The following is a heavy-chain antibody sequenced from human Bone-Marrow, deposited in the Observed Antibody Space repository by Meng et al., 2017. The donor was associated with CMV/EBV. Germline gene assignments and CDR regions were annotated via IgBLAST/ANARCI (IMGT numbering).Heavy chain of an antibody. CDR2: ISSSGSTI. CDR1: GFTFSDYY. V-gene: IGHV3-11*04. Sequence: GESLKISCAASGFTFSDYYMSWIRQAPGKGLEWVSYISSSGSTIYYADSVKGRFTISRDNAKNSLYLQMNSLRAEDTAVFYCARVALYCSSTSCYRRYYFDYWGQGTLVTVSS. CDR3: ARVALYCSSTSCYRRYYFDY. D-gene: IGHD2-2*02. J-gene: IGHJ4*02.